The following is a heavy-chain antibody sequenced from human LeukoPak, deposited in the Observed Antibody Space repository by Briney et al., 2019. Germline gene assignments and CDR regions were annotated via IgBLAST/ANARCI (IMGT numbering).Heavy chain of an antibody. J-gene: IGHJ4*02. CDR3: ANDLGWIQLNLG. Sequence: GGSLRLSCAASGFTFSSYDMHWVRQATGKGLEWVSAIGTAADTYYPGSVEGRFTISRDNAKNSLYLQMNSLRAEDTAVYYCANDLGWIQLNLGRGQGTLVTVSS. CDR2: IGTAADT. V-gene: IGHV3-13*01. D-gene: IGHD5-18*01. CDR1: GFTFSSYD.